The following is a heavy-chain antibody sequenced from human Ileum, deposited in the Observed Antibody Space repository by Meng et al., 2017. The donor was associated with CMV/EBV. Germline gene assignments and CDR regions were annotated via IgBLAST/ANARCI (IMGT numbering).Heavy chain of an antibody. V-gene: IGHV4-31*01. Sequence: GASTNRANSCCTCTRQTPGEGLDLIAYLSRSAPTSHHPSLQFQVAISVDTSKNQFSLNLASGTAADAAVYFWARGSGGVTGFDYWGQGSLVTVSS. CDR3: ARGSGGVTGFDY. CDR1: GASTNRANSC. D-gene: IGHD3-16*01. CDR2: LSRSAPT. J-gene: IGHJ4*02.